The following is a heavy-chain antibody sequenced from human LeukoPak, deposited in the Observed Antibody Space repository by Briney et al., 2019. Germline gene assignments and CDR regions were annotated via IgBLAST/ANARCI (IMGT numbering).Heavy chain of an antibody. J-gene: IGHJ5*02. CDR3: ARSGWPMGGFDP. D-gene: IGHD3-10*01. V-gene: IGHV4-39*01. CDR2: VYYAGST. Sequence: SETLSLTCTVSGDSISSDTYHWGWIRQPPGKGLQWIGSVYYAGSTYYNPSLKSRVRISVDTSKDQFYLKLFPVTAADTAMYYCARSGWPMGGFDPRGQGILVTVSS. CDR1: GDSISSDTYH.